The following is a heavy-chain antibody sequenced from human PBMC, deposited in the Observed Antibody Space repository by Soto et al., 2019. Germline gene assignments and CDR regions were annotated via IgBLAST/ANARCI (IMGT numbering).Heavy chain of an antibody. J-gene: IGHJ6*02. V-gene: IGHV3-30-3*01. CDR1: GFTFSSYA. CDR2: ISYDGSNK. CDR3: ARGGQGSTSGGGVYYGMDV. D-gene: IGHD2-15*01. Sequence: EGSLRLSCAASGFTFSSYAMHWVRQAPGKGLEWVAVISYDGSNKYYADSVKGRFTISRDNSKNTLYLQMNSLRAEDTAVYYCARGGQGSTSGGGVYYGMDVWGQGTTVTVSS.